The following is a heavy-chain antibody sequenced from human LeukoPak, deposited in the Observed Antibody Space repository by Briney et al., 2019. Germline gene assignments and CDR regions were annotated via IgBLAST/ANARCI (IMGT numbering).Heavy chain of an antibody. V-gene: IGHV1-58*01. CDR2: IVVGSGNT. CDR3: AAERLPRGRFLEWFPEAFDI. CDR1: GFTFTSSA. J-gene: IGHJ3*02. Sequence: ASVKVSCKASGFTFTSSAVQWVRQARGQRLEWIGWIVVGSGNTNYAQKFQERVTITRDMSTSTAYMELSSLRSEDTAVYYCAAERLPRGRFLEWFPEAFDIWGQGTMVTVPS. D-gene: IGHD3-3*01.